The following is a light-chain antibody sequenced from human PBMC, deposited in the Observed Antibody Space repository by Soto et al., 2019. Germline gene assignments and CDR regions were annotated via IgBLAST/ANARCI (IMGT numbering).Light chain of an antibody. CDR3: QQSHSDPLT. V-gene: IGKV1-39*01. J-gene: IGKJ4*02. Sequence: DIQITQSPSSLSASVGDSVAFTCRASQFISTYLNWYQQKPGKAPKLLIYAASSLQRGVPSRFSGSGSGTDFTLTISNLQPEDFATYFCQQSHSDPLTFGGGTKVEI. CDR2: AAS. CDR1: QFISTY.